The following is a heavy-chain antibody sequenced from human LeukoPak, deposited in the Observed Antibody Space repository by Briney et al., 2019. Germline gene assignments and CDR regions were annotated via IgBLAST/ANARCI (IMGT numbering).Heavy chain of an antibody. V-gene: IGHV3-23*01. J-gene: IGHJ4*02. CDR3: AKAKTSNLYFFDY. CDR1: GVIFINYG. Sequence: PGGSLRLSCTASGVIFINYGMSLGRQAPGTGPAWVSAISGSVDSTYYADSVKGRFTISRDNSNNTLYLQMNSLRAEDTAMYYCAKAKTSNLYFFDYWGQGALVTVSS. D-gene: IGHD2-2*01. CDR2: ISGSVDST.